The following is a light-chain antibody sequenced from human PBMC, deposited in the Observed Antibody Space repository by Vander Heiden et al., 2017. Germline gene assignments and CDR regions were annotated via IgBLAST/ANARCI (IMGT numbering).Light chain of an antibody. J-gene: IGKJ4*01. V-gene: IGKV4-1*01. Sequence: DNVIHQSPDSLAVRLGERATINCKSSQSVLYTANNKNYLAWYQQKPRQPPKLLICWASTRESGVPDRFSGSGSGTDYTLTISSLQAEDVAVYYCQKYSTTPQLTFGGGTKVEIK. CDR2: WAS. CDR3: QKYSTTPQLT. CDR1: QSVLYTANNKNY.